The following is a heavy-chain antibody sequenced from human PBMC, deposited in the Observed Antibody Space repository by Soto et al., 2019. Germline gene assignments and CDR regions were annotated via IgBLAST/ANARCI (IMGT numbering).Heavy chain of an antibody. J-gene: IGHJ6*02. CDR2: IDWDDDK. Sequence: SGPTLANPKQTLTLTCSFSGFSPRTSGRCVSWIRQPPGKALEWLALIDWDDDKYYSTSLKTRLTIAKDTPKNQVVLTMTNMDAVDTATYYCARKGIVGATQYYYCGMDVWGQGT. V-gene: IGHV2-70*01. CDR3: ARKGIVGATQYYYCGMDV. D-gene: IGHD1-26*01. CDR1: GFSPRTSGRC.